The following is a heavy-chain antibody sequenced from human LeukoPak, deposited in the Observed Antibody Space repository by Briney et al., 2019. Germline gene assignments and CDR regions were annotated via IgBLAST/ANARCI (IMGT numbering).Heavy chain of an antibody. CDR1: GFTFSSYG. CDR2: IKQDGSEK. V-gene: IGHV3-7*01. D-gene: IGHD3-3*01. CDR3: AREIEVGNFWSGYY. Sequence: PGGSLRLSCAASGFTFSSYGMHWVRQAPGRGLEWVANIKQDGSEKYYIDSVKGRFTISRDNAKNSLYLQMNSLRVEDTAVYYCAREIEVGNFWSGYYWGQGTLVTVSS. J-gene: IGHJ4*02.